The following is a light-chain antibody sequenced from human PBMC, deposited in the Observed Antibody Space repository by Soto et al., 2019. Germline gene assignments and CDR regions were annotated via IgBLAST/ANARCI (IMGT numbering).Light chain of an antibody. CDR2: DVG. J-gene: IGLJ1*01. Sequence: SVLTQPGSVSGSPGQSVTISCSGTCSDVGGYKYVSWYQQHPGKAPRLLIYDVGKRPSGVPDRFSGSKSGNTASLTISGLQAEDEAEYFCSSYAAGRTLVFGAGTKVTVL. CDR3: SSYAAGRTLV. CDR1: CSDVGGYKY. V-gene: IGLV2-11*01.